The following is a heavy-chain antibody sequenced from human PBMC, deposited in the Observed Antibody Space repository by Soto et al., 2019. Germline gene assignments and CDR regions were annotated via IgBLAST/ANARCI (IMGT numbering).Heavy chain of an antibody. CDR1: GFTFSSYG. Sequence: PGGSLRLSCAASGFTFSSYGMHWVRQAPGKGLEWVAVISYDGSNKYYADSVKGRFTISRDNSKNTLYLQMNSLRAEDTAVYYCAKDLAGTSQVVVAPGYYGMDVWGQGTTVTVSS. D-gene: IGHD6-19*01. J-gene: IGHJ6*02. CDR2: ISYDGSNK. V-gene: IGHV3-30*18. CDR3: AKDLAGTSQVVVAPGYYGMDV.